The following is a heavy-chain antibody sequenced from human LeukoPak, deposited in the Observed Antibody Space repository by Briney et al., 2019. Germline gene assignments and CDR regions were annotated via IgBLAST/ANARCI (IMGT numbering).Heavy chain of an antibody. CDR1: GYSISSGYY. D-gene: IGHD5-24*01. CDR3: ARTSRDGYNFLDY. V-gene: IGHV4-61*01. CDR2: VYYTGST. Sequence: SETLSLTCTVSGYSISSGYYWGWIRQPPGKGLEWIGYVYYTGSTNYNPSLKSRVTISVDTSKNQFSLKLSSVTAADTAVYYCARTSRDGYNFLDYWGQGTLVTVSS. J-gene: IGHJ4*02.